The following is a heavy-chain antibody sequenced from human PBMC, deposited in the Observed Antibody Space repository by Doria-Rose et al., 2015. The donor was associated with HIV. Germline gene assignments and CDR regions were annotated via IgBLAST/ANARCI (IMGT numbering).Heavy chain of an antibody. CDR1: GFRFDDYA. J-gene: IGHJ3*02. CDR2: ISWNSDTI. V-gene: IGHV3-9*01. CDR3: AKRRGVTDIDPFDI. D-gene: IGHD2-21*02. Sequence: VQLVQSGGGLLQPGRALRLSCAASGFRFDDYAMNWVRQTPGKGLEWVADISWNSDTIDYEDSVEGRFTISRYNAKNSLYLQMNSLRAENTALYYCAKRRGVTDIDPFDIGGQGTMVIVSS.